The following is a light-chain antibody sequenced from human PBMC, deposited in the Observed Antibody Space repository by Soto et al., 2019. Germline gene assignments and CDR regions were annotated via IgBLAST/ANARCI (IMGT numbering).Light chain of an antibody. CDR1: QSISSW. V-gene: IGKV1-5*01. CDR3: QQYNSSSRGT. CDR2: DAS. J-gene: IGKJ1*01. Sequence: DIQMTQSPSTLSASVGDRVTITCRASQSISSWLAWYQQKPGKAPKLLIYDASSLESGVPSRFSGSGSGTEFTLTISSLQPDDFATYYCQQYNSSSRGTFGQGTKVEIK.